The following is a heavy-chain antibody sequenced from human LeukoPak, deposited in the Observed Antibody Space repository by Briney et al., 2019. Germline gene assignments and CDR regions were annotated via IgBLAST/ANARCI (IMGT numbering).Heavy chain of an antibody. D-gene: IGHD6-19*01. CDR2: ITGSGGRT. V-gene: IGHV3-23*01. Sequence: GGSLRLSCAASGFTLRGFAMSWVRQTPGKGLEWVSAITGSGGRTSYADSVKGRFTISRDNSKNTLYLQMNSLRVEDTAVYYCAKDTSAWSTDSWGQGTLVTVSS. CDR3: AKDTSAWSTDS. J-gene: IGHJ4*02. CDR1: GFTLRGFA.